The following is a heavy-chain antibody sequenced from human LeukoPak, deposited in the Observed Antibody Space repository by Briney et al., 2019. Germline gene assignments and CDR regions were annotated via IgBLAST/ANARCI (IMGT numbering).Heavy chain of an antibody. CDR3: ARSGSYGDAFDI. CDR2: IYYSGST. V-gene: IGHV4-30-4*08. CDR1: GGSISSGDYY. D-gene: IGHD1-26*01. J-gene: IGHJ3*02. Sequence: SETLSLTCTVSGGSISSGDYYWSWIRQPPGKGLEWIGYIYYSGSTYYNPSLKSRVTISVDTSKNQFSLELSSVTAADTAMYYCARSGSYGDAFDIWGQGTMVTVSS.